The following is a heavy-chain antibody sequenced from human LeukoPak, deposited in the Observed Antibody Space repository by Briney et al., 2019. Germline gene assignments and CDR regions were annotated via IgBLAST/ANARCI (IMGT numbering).Heavy chain of an antibody. CDR1: GFTFSSYW. Sequence: GGSLRLSCTASGFTFSSYWMHWVRQAPGKGLVWVSRINPDGKTTGYADSGKGRLTISRDNSKNTLYLQMNSLRAEDTAVYYCARDLGAGLGEAFDIWGQGTKATDSS. D-gene: IGHD3-16*01. CDR3: ARDLGAGLGEAFDI. J-gene: IGHJ3*02. V-gene: IGHV3-74*01. CDR2: INPDGKTT.